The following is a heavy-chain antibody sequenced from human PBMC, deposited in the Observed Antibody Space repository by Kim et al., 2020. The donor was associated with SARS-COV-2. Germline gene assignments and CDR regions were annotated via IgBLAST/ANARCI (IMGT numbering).Heavy chain of an antibody. D-gene: IGHD2-21*01. J-gene: IGHJ4*02. V-gene: IGHV3-23*01. CDR1: GFTFTGHA. CDR2: IDGSDGTT. CDR3: LKGGWGWIWDY. Sequence: GGSLRLSCTTSGFTFTGHAMSWVRQAPGKGLEWVSSIDGSDGTTYYVDSVKGRFSISRDDSKKTLDLQMSALRADDTAVYYCLKGGWGWIWDYWGQGTL.